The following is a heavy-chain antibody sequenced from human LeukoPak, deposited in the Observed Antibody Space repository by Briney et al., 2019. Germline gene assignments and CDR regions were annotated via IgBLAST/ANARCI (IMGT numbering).Heavy chain of an antibody. J-gene: IGHJ4*02. V-gene: IGHV4-59*01. CDR3: ARDPAGSSSSGFDY. D-gene: IGHD6-6*01. Sequence: SETLSLTCTVSGVSISTYYWSWIRQPPGKGLEWIGYIYYSGSINYNPSLKSRVTISVDTSKNQFSLKLSSVTAADTAVYYCARDPAGSSSSGFDYWGQGTLVTVSS. CDR1: GVSISTYY. CDR2: IYYSGSI.